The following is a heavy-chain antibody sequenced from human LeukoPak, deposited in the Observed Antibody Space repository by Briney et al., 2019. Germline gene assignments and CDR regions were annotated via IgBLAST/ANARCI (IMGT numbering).Heavy chain of an antibody. CDR3: ASRTVGFDP. CDR2: IHGDGTFT. D-gene: IGHD1-14*01. Sequence: GRSLRLSCAASGFTFSTYWMHWVRQAPGKGLVWVSRIHGDGTFTTSADSVKGRFTISRDNAQNMVYLQMNSLRVEDTAVYYCASRTVGFDPWGQGTLVTVSS. V-gene: IGHV3-74*01. J-gene: IGHJ5*02. CDR1: GFTFSTYW.